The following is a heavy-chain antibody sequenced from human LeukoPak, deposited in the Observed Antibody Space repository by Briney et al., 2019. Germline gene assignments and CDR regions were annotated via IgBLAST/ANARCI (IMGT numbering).Heavy chain of an antibody. Sequence: AGGSLRLSCAASGFTFSSYAMSWVRQAPGKGLEWVSAISGSGGSTYYADSVKGRFTISRDNSKNTRYLQMNSLRAEDTAVYYCAKSPTVAGPSPFDYWGQGTLVTVSS. J-gene: IGHJ4*02. V-gene: IGHV3-23*01. CDR1: GFTFSSYA. D-gene: IGHD6-19*01. CDR2: ISGSGGST. CDR3: AKSPTVAGPSPFDY.